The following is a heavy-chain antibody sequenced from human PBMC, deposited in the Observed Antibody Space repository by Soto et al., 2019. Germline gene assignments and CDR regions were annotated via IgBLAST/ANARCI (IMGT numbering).Heavy chain of an antibody. D-gene: IGHD6-25*01. CDR3: AKDRGPPRSADHGAFDI. J-gene: IGHJ3*02. CDR1: GFTFSSYA. Sequence: EVQLLESGGGLVQPGGSLRLSCAASGFTFSSYAMSWVRQAPGKGLEWVSAISGSGGSTYYADSVKGRFTISRDNSKNTLYLQMNSLRAEDTAVYYCAKDRGPPRSADHGAFDIWGQGTMVTVSS. CDR2: ISGSGGST. V-gene: IGHV3-23*01.